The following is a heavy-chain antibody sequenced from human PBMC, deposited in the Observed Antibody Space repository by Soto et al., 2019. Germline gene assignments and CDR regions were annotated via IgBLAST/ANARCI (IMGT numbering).Heavy chain of an antibody. Sequence: GGSLRLSCAACGFTFSSYDMHWVRQATGKGLEWVSAIGTAGDTYYPGSVKGRFTISRENAKNSLYLQMNSLRAGDTAVYYCARGIAARPPRYYYGMDVWGQGTTVTVSS. CDR1: GFTFSSYD. J-gene: IGHJ6*02. V-gene: IGHV3-13*01. CDR3: ARGIAARPPRYYYGMDV. D-gene: IGHD6-6*01. CDR2: IGTAGDT.